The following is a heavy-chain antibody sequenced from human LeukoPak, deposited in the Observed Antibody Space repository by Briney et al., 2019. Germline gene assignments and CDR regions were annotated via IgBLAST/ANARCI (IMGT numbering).Heavy chain of an antibody. J-gene: IGHJ4*02. D-gene: IGHD3-16*01. V-gene: IGHV3-7*03. CDR3: VRGKGDDY. CDR1: GFIFSGFW. CDR2: IKQDGTEK. Sequence: GGSLRLSCAASGFIFSGFWMTWVRQAPGKGLEWVANIKQDGTEKYYVDSVKGRFTIFRDNAKDSLYLQMNSLRVEDTAVYYCVRGKGDDYWGQGTLVTVSS.